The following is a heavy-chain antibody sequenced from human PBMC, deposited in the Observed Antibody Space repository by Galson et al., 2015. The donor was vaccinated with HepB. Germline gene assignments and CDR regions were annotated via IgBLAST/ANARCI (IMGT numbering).Heavy chain of an antibody. CDR3: ARETGYSSSWYEGYFDY. Sequence: SLRLSCAASGFTFSSYWMSWVRQAPGKGLEWVANIKQDGSEKYYVDSVKGRFTISRGNAKNSLYLQMNSLRAEDTAVYYCARETGYSSSWYEGYFDYWGQGTLVTVSS. V-gene: IGHV3-7*03. D-gene: IGHD6-13*01. J-gene: IGHJ4*02. CDR2: IKQDGSEK. CDR1: GFTFSSYW.